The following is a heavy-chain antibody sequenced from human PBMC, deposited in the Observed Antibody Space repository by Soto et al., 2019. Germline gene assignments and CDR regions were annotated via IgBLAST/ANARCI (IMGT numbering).Heavy chain of an antibody. D-gene: IGHD2-15*01. Sequence: GGSLRLSCAASGFTFSSYAMHWVRQAPGKGLEWVAVISYDGSNKYYADSVKGRFTISRDNSKNTLYLQMNSLRAEDTAVYYCARGPTDLIYCSGGSCYSNFYYYYGMDVWGQGTTVTVSS. J-gene: IGHJ6*02. CDR2: ISYDGSNK. CDR1: GFTFSSYA. CDR3: ARGPTDLIYCSGGSCYSNFYYYYGMDV. V-gene: IGHV3-30-3*01.